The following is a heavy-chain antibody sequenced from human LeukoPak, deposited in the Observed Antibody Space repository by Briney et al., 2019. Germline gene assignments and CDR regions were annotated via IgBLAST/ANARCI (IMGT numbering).Heavy chain of an antibody. CDR3: ARGVGGSGSYSLDY. J-gene: IGHJ4*02. CDR1: GFTFSSYA. CDR2: ISSNGGST. D-gene: IGHD3-10*01. V-gene: IGHV3-64*01. Sequence: PGGSLRLSCAASGFTFSSYAMHWVRQAPGKGLEYVSAISSNGGSTYYANSVKGRFTISRDNSKNTLYLQMGSLRAEDMAVYYCARGVGGSGSYSLDYWGQGTLVTVSS.